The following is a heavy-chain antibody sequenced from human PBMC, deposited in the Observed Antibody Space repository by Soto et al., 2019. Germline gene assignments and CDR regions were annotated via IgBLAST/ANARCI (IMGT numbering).Heavy chain of an antibody. CDR2: IYYSGRS. D-gene: IGHD4-17*01. CDR3: ARQRTTVVTKAYFDH. J-gene: IGHJ4*02. CDR1: DGSITTSSYY. Sequence: SENLSLPCTVTDGSITTSSYYWGWIRQPPGKGLEWIGGIYYSGRSYYNPSLKSRVTMSVDTSKNQFSLTLNSVTAADAAVYYCARQRTTVVTKAYFDHWGQGTLVTVSS. V-gene: IGHV4-39*01.